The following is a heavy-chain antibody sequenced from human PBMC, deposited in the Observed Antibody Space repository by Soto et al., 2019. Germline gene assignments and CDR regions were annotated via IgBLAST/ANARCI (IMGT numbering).Heavy chain of an antibody. Sequence: GGSLRLSCAASGFTFSGYAMSWVRQAPGKGLEWVSAISASGVNTYYADSAKGRFTISRDNSNNTQYLPMNSLRAEDTAVYYCAKDYRVADQAYDAFDIWGQGAVVTVS. D-gene: IGHD3-16*02. J-gene: IGHJ3*02. V-gene: IGHV3-23*01. CDR2: ISASGVNT. CDR1: GFTFSGYA. CDR3: AKDYRVADQAYDAFDI.